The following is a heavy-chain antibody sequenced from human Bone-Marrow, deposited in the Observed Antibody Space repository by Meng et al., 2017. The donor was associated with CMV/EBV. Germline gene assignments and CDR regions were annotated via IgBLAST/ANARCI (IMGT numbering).Heavy chain of an antibody. Sequence: ASVKVSCKASGYTFTSYGISWVRQAPGQGLEWMGWISAYNGNTNYAQKLQGRVTMTTDTSTSTAYLELRRLRSDDTAVDYCARDLAARLPGDNWFDPWGQGTLVTVSS. V-gene: IGHV1-18*01. CDR3: ARDLAARLPGDNWFDP. D-gene: IGHD6-6*01. CDR1: GYTFTSYG. CDR2: ISAYNGNT. J-gene: IGHJ5*02.